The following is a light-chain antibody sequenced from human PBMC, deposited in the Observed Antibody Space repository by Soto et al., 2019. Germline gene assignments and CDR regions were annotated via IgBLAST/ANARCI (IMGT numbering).Light chain of an antibody. J-gene: IGKJ4*01. V-gene: IGKV3-20*01. Sequence: IALTQSPGTLSLSPGERDTLSCRASQSVSSSYLAWYQQKPGQAPRLLIYGASSRATGIPDRFSGSGSGTDFTLTISRLEPEDFAVYYCQQYGSSPIFGGGTRWISN. CDR3: QQYGSSPI. CDR2: GAS. CDR1: QSVSSSY.